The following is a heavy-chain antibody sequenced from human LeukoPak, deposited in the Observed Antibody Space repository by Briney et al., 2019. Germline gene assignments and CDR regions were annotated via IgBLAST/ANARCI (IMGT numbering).Heavy chain of an antibody. Sequence: SETLSLTCSVSGYSISSGYYWGWIRQPPGKGLEWIGSIYHSGNTDYNPSLKSRVTISVDTSKNHFSLNLNSVTAADTAVYYCARGPTYQPIDYWGQGTLVTVSS. CDR3: ARGPTYQPIDY. D-gene: IGHD2-2*01. CDR1: GYSISSGYY. V-gene: IGHV4-38-2*02. J-gene: IGHJ4*02. CDR2: IYHSGNT.